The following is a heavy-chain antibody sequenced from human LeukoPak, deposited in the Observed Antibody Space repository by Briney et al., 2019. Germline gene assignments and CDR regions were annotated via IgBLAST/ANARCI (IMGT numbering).Heavy chain of an antibody. V-gene: IGHV3-11*01. Sequence: GGSLRLSCAASGFTFSDYYMSWIRQAPWKGLEWVSYISSSGSTIYYADSVKGRFTISRDNAKNSLYLQMNSLRAEDTAVYYCARDSSSWYYFDYWGQGTLVTVSS. CDR3: ARDSSSWYYFDY. J-gene: IGHJ4*02. CDR2: ISSSGSTI. CDR1: GFTFSDYY. D-gene: IGHD6-13*01.